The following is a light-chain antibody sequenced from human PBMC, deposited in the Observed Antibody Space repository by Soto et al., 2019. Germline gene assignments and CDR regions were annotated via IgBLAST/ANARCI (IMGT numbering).Light chain of an antibody. J-gene: IGKJ1*01. V-gene: IGKV3-20*01. CDR3: QQYGSSPRT. CDR1: QSVSSNY. CDR2: GAS. Sequence: EIVLTQSPGTLSLSPGEGATLSCRARQSVSSNYLAWYQQKPGQAPRLLIYGASSRATGIPDRFSGGGSGTDFTLTISRLEPEDFAVYFCQQYGSSPRTFGQGTKVEIK.